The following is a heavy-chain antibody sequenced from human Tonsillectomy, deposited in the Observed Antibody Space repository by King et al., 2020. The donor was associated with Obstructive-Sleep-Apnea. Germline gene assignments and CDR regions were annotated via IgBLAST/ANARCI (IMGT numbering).Heavy chain of an antibody. CDR3: ATLLDIVSAFSFDQ. V-gene: IGHV1-24*01. D-gene: IGHD5/OR15-5a*01. J-gene: IGHJ4*02. CDR2: FNPEDAET. Sequence: VQLVQSGTEVKNPGASVKVSCKVSGDTLTKLSIHWVRQAPGKGLEWMGGFNPEDAETIYAQNFQGRVTMTEDTSKDTAYMELSSLRSEDTAVYYCATLLDIVSAFSFDQWGQGTLVTVSA. CDR1: GDTLTKLS.